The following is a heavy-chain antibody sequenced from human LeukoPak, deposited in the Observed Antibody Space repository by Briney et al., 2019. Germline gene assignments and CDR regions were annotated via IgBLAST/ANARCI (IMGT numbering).Heavy chain of an antibody. CDR2: ISGSGADP. J-gene: IGHJ4*02. CDR3: ARRLATVTTNGYFAY. V-gene: IGHV3-11*03. Sequence: GGSLRLSCAASGFTFSDYYISWIRQAPGKGLEWVSYISGSGADPKYADSVRGRFTISRDNAKNSLYLQMDSLRAEDTAVYYCARRLATVTTNGYFAYWGQGTLVTVSS. CDR1: GFTFSDYY. D-gene: IGHD4-17*01.